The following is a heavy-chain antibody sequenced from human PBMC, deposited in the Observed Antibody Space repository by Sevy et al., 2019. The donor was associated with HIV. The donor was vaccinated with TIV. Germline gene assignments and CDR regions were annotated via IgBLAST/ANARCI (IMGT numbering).Heavy chain of an antibody. CDR2: IFPDDSET. J-gene: IGHJ4*02. V-gene: IGHV5-51*01. Sequence: GESLKISCKGSGYSFTSHWIGWVRHMPGKGLEWIGIIFPDDSETRYNPSFQGHVTFSADKSINTADLQWGSLKASDTGMYYCATSRSWYFESSGYYIYWGQETLVTVSS. D-gene: IGHD3-22*01. CDR1: GYSFTSHW. CDR3: ATSRSWYFESSGYYIY.